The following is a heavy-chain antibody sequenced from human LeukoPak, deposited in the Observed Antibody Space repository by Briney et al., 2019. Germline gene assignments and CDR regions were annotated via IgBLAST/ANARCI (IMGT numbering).Heavy chain of an antibody. CDR2: ISSSSSYI. CDR3: ARVDMIVVGTNPYYYYGMDV. CDR1: GFTFSSYS. D-gene: IGHD3-22*01. J-gene: IGHJ6*02. Sequence: GGSLRLSCAASGFTFSSYSMNWVRQAPGKGLEWVSSISSSSSYIYYADSVKGRFTISRDNAKNSLYLQTNSLRAEDTAVYYCARVDMIVVGTNPYYYYGMDVWGQGTTVTVSS. V-gene: IGHV3-21*01.